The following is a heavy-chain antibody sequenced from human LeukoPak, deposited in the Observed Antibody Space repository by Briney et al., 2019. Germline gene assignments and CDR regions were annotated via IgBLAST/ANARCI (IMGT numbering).Heavy chain of an antibody. CDR2: IYYIGST. V-gene: IGHV4-59*01. CDR3: AREVTMVRGYYYYMDV. Sequence: SETLSLTCIVSVGSISSYYWSWIRRPPGKGLEWIGYIYYIGSTNYNPSLKSRVTISVDTSKNQFSLKLSSVTAADTAVYYCAREVTMVRGYYYYMDVWGKGTTVTVSS. J-gene: IGHJ6*03. CDR1: VGSISSYY. D-gene: IGHD3-10*01.